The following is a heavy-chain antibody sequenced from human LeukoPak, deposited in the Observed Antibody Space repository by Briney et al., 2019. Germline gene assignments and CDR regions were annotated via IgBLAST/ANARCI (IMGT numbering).Heavy chain of an antibody. Sequence: GSSLRLSSAASGFTFSSYAMSWVRQAPGEGLEWGSSFSGSGTNTYYADSVKGRFTISRDNSRNLSFLQMSSLRVEDTAVYYCAKRRHYYGSGDYYRDPWGQGTLVTVSS. V-gene: IGHV3-23*01. CDR2: FSGSGTNT. D-gene: IGHD3-10*01. J-gene: IGHJ5*02. CDR3: AKRRHYYGSGDYYRDP. CDR1: GFTFSSYA.